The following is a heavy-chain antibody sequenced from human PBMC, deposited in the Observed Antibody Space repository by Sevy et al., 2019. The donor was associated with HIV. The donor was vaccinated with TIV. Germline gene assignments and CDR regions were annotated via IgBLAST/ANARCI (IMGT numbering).Heavy chain of an antibody. D-gene: IGHD3-22*01. V-gene: IGHV3-33*01. CDR1: GFTSSNNA. Sequence: GGSLSPSCPPPGFTSSNNAMHWVRQPPGKGLEWVAIIWSDGAYQYHGDSVKGRFTISRDNSKNTLYLQMNNVRVEDTAVYYCARGGYYYDNAAYYALDSWGQGTLVTVSS. CDR2: IWSDGAYQ. CDR3: ARGGYYYDNAAYYALDS. J-gene: IGHJ4*02.